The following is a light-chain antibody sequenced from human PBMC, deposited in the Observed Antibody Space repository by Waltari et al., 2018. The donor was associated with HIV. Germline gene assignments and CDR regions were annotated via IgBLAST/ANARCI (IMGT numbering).Light chain of an antibody. Sequence: QSALTQPPSVSGSLGQSVTISCTGTSSDVGNYNEVSWYQQSPGTAPKLMIYDVSNQPAGVPDRFSGSKSGNTASLTISGLQAEDEADYYCSSFTTSITVVFGGGTKLTVL. J-gene: IGLJ2*01. CDR3: SSFTTSITVV. V-gene: IGLV2-18*02. CDR2: DVS. CDR1: SSDVGNYNE.